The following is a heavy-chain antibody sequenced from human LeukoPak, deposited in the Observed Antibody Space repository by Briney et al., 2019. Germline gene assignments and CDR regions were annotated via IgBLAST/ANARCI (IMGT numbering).Heavy chain of an antibody. Sequence: SGRSLRLSCAASGLIFSSSGRHWVRQAPGKGLEWVALIWSDGSKIFYTDSVKGRFTISRDNSKNTLFLQMNSLRAEDTAVYYCARDRGYCSGSTSYSTYFDSWGQGTLVTVSS. CDR3: ARDRGYCSGSTSYSTYFDS. D-gene: IGHD2-15*01. J-gene: IGHJ4*02. CDR1: GLIFSSSG. V-gene: IGHV3-33*01. CDR2: IWSDGSKI.